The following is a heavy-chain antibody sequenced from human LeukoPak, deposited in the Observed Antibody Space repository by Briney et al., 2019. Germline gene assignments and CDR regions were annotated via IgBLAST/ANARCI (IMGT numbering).Heavy chain of an antibody. J-gene: IGHJ5*02. D-gene: IGHD2-15*01. CDR2: MNPNSGNT. CDR3: ARPVAAPVVVVAAFNWFDP. Sequence: ASVKVSFKASGYTFTSYDINWVRQAPGPGLGWMGWMNPNSGNTGYAQKFQGRVTMTRNTSISTAYMELSSLRSDDTAVYYCARPVAAPVVVVAAFNWFDPWGQGTLVTVSS. CDR1: GYTFTSYD. V-gene: IGHV1-8*01.